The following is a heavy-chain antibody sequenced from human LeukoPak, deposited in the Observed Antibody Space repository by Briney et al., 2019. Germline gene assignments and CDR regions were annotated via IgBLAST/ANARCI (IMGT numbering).Heavy chain of an antibody. J-gene: IGHJ4*02. D-gene: IGHD6-13*01. CDR1: GITFRSYA. CDR3: AREGQQQDFDY. V-gene: IGHV3-23*01. Sequence: PGGSLRLSCAASGITFRSYAMSWVRQAPGKGLEWVSTISGGGVTTYYADSVKGRFTISRDNSKSTLYLQLNSLGAEDTAVYYCAREGQQQDFDYWGQGTLVTVSS. CDR2: ISGGGVTT.